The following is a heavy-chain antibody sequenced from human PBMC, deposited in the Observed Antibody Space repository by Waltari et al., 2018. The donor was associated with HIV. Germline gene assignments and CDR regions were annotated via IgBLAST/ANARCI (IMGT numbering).Heavy chain of an antibody. CDR2: IYYSGST. V-gene: IGHV4-39*01. D-gene: IGHD3-22*01. CDR1: GGSISSSSYY. J-gene: IGHJ3*02. Sequence: QLQLQESGPGLVKPSETLSLTCTVSGGSISSSSYYWGWLRQPPGTGLEWIGSIYYSGSTYYNPSLKSRVTISVDTSKNQFSLKLSSVTAADTAVYYCARHTRNSSGYYSGFAFDIWGQGTMVTVSS. CDR3: ARHTRNSSGYYSGFAFDI.